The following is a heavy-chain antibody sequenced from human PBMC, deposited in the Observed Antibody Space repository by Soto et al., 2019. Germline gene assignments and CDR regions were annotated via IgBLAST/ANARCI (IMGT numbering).Heavy chain of an antibody. Sequence: GGSLRLSCTASGFTFGVYAMSWFRQAPGKGLEWVGLISSKAYGGTTEYAASVKVRFTISRDDSNSIAYLQMNSLKTEDTAVYYGTTERVGATIDLCDYYGMDDWGQGTTVTVSS. J-gene: IGHJ6*02. CDR1: GFTFGVYA. V-gene: IGHV3-49*03. CDR3: TTERVGATIDLCDYYGMDD. D-gene: IGHD1-26*01. CDR2: ISSKAYGGTT.